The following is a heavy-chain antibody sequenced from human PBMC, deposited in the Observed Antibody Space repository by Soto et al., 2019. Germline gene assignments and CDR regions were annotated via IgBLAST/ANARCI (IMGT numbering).Heavy chain of an antibody. J-gene: IGHJ3*02. Sequence: QVQLVESGGGVVQPGRSLRLSCAASGFTFSSYGMHWVRQAPGKGLEWVAVISYDGSNKYYADSVKGRFTISRDNSKNTXYXTMHSLRAEDTAVYYCAKGLRREQWLVRRVDCAFDIWGQGTMVTVSS. D-gene: IGHD6-19*01. CDR1: GFTFSSYG. V-gene: IGHV3-30*18. CDR3: AKGLRREQWLVRRVDCAFDI. CDR2: ISYDGSNK.